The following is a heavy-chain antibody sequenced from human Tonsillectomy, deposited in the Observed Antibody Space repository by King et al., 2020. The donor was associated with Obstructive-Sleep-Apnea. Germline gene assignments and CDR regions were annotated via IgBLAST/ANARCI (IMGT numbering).Heavy chain of an antibody. Sequence: DVQLVESGGGLVQPGGSLRLSCGASGFTFSTCNMNWVRQPPGKGLEWVSYISSSSSSIYYADSVKGRFTVSRDNAKNSLYLQMNSLRAEDTAVYYCAKVGEGYGSGTYSHLDYWVQGTLVTVSS. CDR1: GFTFSTCN. J-gene: IGHJ4*02. CDR2: ISSSSSSI. D-gene: IGHD3-10*01. V-gene: IGHV3-48*04. CDR3: AKVGEGYGSGTYSHLDY.